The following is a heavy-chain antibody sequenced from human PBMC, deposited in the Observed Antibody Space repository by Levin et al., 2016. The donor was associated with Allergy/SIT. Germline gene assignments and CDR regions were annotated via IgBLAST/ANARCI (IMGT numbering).Heavy chain of an antibody. J-gene: IGHJ4*02. V-gene: IGHV4-4*02. CDR2: VYRSGDT. CDR3: ARHVVVPAIKFDS. D-gene: IGHD2-21*01. Sequence: WIRQPPGKGLEWIGEVYRSGDTNYNPSLKSRVTISVDQSKNQFSLKLNSVTAADTAVYYCARHVVVPAIKFDSWGQGTLVTVSS.